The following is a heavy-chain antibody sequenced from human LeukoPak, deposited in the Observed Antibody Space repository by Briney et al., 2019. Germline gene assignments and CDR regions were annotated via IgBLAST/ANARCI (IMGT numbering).Heavy chain of an antibody. V-gene: IGHV3-66*01. J-gene: IGHJ6*02. D-gene: IGHD2-15*01. CDR1: GFTVSSNY. Sequence: GGSLRLSCAASGFTVSSNYMSWVRQAPGKGLEWVSVIYSGGSTYCRDSGKGRFTISIDNSKNTLYLQINSLRAEETAVYYGASDPTGAAYCSGGSCYSGGKDVWGQGTTVTVSS. CDR3: ASDPTGAAYCSGGSCYSGGKDV. CDR2: IYSGGST.